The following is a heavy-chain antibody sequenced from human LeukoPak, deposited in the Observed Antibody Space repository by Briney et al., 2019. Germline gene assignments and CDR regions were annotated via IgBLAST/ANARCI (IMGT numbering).Heavy chain of an antibody. Sequence: GGSLRLSCAASGFAFNADWMSWVRQAPGKGLGVANINRNGSEKYYVDSVKGRFTISRDNAKNSLYLQMNALTVEDTAVYYCARDLGGGPPGYWGQGTLVSVSS. D-gene: IGHD4-23*01. CDR2: INRNGSEK. V-gene: IGHV3-7*01. CDR1: GFAFNADW. CDR3: ARDLGGGPPGY. J-gene: IGHJ4*02.